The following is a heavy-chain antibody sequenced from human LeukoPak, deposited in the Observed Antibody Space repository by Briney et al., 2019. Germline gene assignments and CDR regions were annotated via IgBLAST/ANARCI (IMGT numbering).Heavy chain of an antibody. CDR2: IYYSGST. Sequence: SETLSLTCTVSGGSISSYYWSWIRQPPGKGLEWIGYIYYSGSTNYNPSLKSRVTISVDTSKNQFSLKLSSVTAADTAVYYCARALHNHYDFWSGYPPGWFDPWGQGTLVTVSS. V-gene: IGHV4-59*01. CDR1: GGSISSYY. CDR3: ARALHNHYDFWSGYPPGWFDP. D-gene: IGHD3-3*01. J-gene: IGHJ5*02.